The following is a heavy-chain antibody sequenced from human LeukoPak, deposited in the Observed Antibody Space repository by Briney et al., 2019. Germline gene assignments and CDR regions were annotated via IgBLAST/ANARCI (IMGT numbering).Heavy chain of an antibody. J-gene: IGHJ4*02. D-gene: IGHD5-24*01. CDR3: ARVEMATKGEFFDY. V-gene: IGHV4-31*03. Sequence: SQTLSLTCTVSGGSISSGGYYWSWIRQQPGKGLEWIGYIYYSGSTYYNPSLKSRVTISVDTSKNQFSLKLSSVTAADTAVYYCARVEMATKGEFFDYWGQGTLVTVSS. CDR2: IYYSGST. CDR1: GGSISSGGYY.